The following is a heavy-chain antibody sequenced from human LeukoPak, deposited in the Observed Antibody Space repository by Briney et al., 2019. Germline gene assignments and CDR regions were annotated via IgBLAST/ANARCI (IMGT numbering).Heavy chain of an antibody. D-gene: IGHD1-26*01. CDR1: GYTLTELS. CDR2: FDPEDGGT. Sequence: GASVKVSCKVSGYTLTELSMHWVRQAPGKGLEWMGGFDPEDGGTIYAQKFQGRVTMTEDTSTDTAYMELSSLRSEDTAVYYCATDRPGGGSYYFHYWGQGTLVTVSS. CDR3: ATDRPGGGSYYFHY. V-gene: IGHV1-24*01. J-gene: IGHJ4*02.